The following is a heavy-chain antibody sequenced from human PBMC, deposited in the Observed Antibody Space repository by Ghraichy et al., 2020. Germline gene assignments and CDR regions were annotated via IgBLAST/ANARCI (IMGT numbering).Heavy chain of an antibody. CDR3: TRWRLGISVARNDY. J-gene: IGHJ4*02. V-gene: IGHV3-49*03. CDR1: GFTLGDYA. Sequence: GGSLRLSCRASGFTLGDYAMSWFRQAPGKGLEWVGFIRSEAYGGTTEYAASVKGRFTLSRDDSESISYLQMNSLKTEDTAVYYCTRWRLGISVARNDYWGQGTLVTVSS. D-gene: IGHD6-19*01. CDR2: IRSEAYGGTT.